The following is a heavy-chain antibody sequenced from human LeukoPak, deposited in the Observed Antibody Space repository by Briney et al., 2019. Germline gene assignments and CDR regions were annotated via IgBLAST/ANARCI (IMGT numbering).Heavy chain of an antibody. J-gene: IGHJ3*02. CDR1: GYTFTSYA. V-gene: IGHV7-4-1*02. D-gene: IGHD6-13*01. CDR3: ARAPISSSWYGRGAFDI. Sequence: ASVKVSCKASGYTFTSYAMNWVRQAPGQGLEWMGWINTNTGNPTYAQGFTGRFVFSLDTSVSTAYLQISSLKAEDTAVYYCARAPISSSWYGRGAFDIWGQGTMITVSS. CDR2: INTNTGNP.